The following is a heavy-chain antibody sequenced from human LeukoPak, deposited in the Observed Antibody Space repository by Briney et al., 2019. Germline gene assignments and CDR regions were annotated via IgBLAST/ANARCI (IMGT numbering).Heavy chain of an antibody. V-gene: IGHV1-46*01. Sequence: ASVKVSCKASGYTFTSYYMHWVRQAPGQGLELMGLINPSGGNTRYAQKFQGRVTMTRDTSTSTVYMELSSLRSEDTAVYYCARDLRGAVAAAGTINDEIDYWGQGTLVTVSS. CDR2: INPSGGNT. CDR3: ARDLRGAVAAAGTINDEIDY. CDR1: GYTFTSYY. J-gene: IGHJ4*02. D-gene: IGHD6-13*01.